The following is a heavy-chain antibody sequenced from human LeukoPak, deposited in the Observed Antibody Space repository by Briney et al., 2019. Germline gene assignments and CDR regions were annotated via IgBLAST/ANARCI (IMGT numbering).Heavy chain of an antibody. CDR3: ARARPQQSYYYGMDV. J-gene: IGHJ6*02. CDR1: GFTFSSYA. V-gene: IGHV3-30*04. CDR2: ISYDGSNK. Sequence: GGSLRLSCAASGFTFSSYAMHWVRQAPGKGLEWVAVISYDGSNKYYADSVKGRFTISRDNSKNTLYLQMNSLRAEDTAVYYCARARPQQSYYYGMDVWGQGTTVTVSS. D-gene: IGHD1-1*01.